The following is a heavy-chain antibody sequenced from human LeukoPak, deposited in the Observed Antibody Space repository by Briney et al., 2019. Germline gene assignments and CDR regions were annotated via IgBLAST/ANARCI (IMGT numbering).Heavy chain of an antibody. J-gene: IGHJ4*02. Sequence: PGGSLRLSCAVSGITLSNYGMSWVRQAPGKGLEWVAGISDSGGRTNYADSVKGRFTISRENSKKTLYLQMNSLRAEDTAVYFCAKRGVVIRVILVGFHKEAYYFDSWGQGALVTVSS. CDR2: ISDSGGRT. CDR1: GITLSNYG. D-gene: IGHD3-10*01. CDR3: AKRGVVIRVILVGFHKEAYYFDS. V-gene: IGHV3-23*01.